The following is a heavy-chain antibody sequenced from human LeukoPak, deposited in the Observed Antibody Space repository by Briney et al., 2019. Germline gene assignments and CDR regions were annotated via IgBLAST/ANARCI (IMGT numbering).Heavy chain of an antibody. D-gene: IGHD1-26*01. Sequence: GGSLRLSCAASGFTFSSYSMNWVRQAPGQGLEWVSSISSSSSYVNYADSVKGRFTISRDKSKNSLYLQMNSLRAEDTAVYYWARYGGSYYPYFYYYYMDVWGKGTTVTVS. V-gene: IGHV3-21*04. CDR3: ARYGGSYYPYFYYYYMDV. CDR2: ISSSSSYV. CDR1: GFTFSSYS. J-gene: IGHJ6*03.